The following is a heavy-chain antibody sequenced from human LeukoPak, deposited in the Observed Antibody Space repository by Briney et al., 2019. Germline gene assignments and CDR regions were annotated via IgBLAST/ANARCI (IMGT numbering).Heavy chain of an antibody. V-gene: IGHV3-23*01. D-gene: IGHD6-13*01. CDR1: GFTFSSYA. Sequence: GGSLGLSCAASGFTFSSYAMSWVRQAPGKGLEWVSAISGSGGSTYYADSVKGRFTISRDNSKNTLYLQMNSLRAEDTAVYYCAKDPGIAAAGDVGWFDPWGQGTLVTVSS. J-gene: IGHJ5*02. CDR2: ISGSGGST. CDR3: AKDPGIAAAGDVGWFDP.